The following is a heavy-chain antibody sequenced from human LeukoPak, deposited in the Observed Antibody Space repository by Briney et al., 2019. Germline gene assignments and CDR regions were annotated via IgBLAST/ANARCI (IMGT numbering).Heavy chain of an antibody. CDR1: ADSISRSSYS. J-gene: IGHJ4*02. Sequence: PSETLSLTCSVSADSISRSSYSWGWIRQPPGKGLEWIANIYYSGNTFYNPSLKSRVTISLDRSKHQFSLELRSVTAADMAVYYCAAGIEVAGAPFDYWGQGTLVTVSS. CDR3: AAGIEVAGAPFDY. V-gene: IGHV4-39*01. CDR2: IYYSGNT. D-gene: IGHD6-19*01.